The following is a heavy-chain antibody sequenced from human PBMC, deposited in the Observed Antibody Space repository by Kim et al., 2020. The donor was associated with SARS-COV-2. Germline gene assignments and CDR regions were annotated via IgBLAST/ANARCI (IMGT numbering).Heavy chain of an antibody. CDR1: GFTFSSYS. Sequence: GGSLRLSCAASGFTFSSYSMNWVRQAPGKGLEWVSSIGSSSSYIYYADSVKGRFTISRDNAKNSLYLQMNSLRAEDTAVYYCAGDTAMDTASYYYYYGMDVWGQGTTVTVSS. D-gene: IGHD5-18*01. J-gene: IGHJ6*02. CDR3: AGDTAMDTASYYYYYGMDV. CDR2: IGSSSSYI. V-gene: IGHV3-21*01.